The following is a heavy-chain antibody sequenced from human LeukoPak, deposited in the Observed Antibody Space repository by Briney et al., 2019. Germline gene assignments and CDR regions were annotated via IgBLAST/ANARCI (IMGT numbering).Heavy chain of an antibody. J-gene: IGHJ4*02. D-gene: IGHD3-22*01. CDR2: IYYSGRT. Sequence: PSETLSLTCTVSGDSISNYYWSWIRQPPGKGLEWIGNIYYSGRTNYNPSLKSRVTISVDTPKNQFSLKLSSVTAADTAVYCARQGVEYYYDSSGCDYWGQGTLVTVSS. V-gene: IGHV4-59*08. CDR3: ARQGVEYYYDSSGCDY. CDR1: GDSISNYY.